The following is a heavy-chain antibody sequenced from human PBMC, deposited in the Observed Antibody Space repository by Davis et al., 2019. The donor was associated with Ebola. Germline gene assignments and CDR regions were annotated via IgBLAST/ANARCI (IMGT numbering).Heavy chain of an antibody. CDR1: GYILSDYY. CDR2: LNPNSGGT. Sequence: ASVKVSCKASGYILSDYYLHWVRQAPGQGLEWMGWLNPNSGGTYITQNFQVSVTMTRDTSISTAYMELRRLTSDDTAVYYCARGAPVYGPVGPGPMDVWGQGTTVTVSS. V-gene: IGHV1-2*02. D-gene: IGHD3/OR15-3a*01. CDR3: ARGAPVYGPVGPGPMDV. J-gene: IGHJ6*02.